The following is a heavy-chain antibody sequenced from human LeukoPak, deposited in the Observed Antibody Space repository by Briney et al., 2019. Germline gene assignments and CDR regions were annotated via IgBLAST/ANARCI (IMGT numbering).Heavy chain of an antibody. CDR2: ITWSGSAI. V-gene: IGHV3-48*02. D-gene: IGHD5-12*01. J-gene: IGHJ6*02. Sequence: PGGSLRLSCAASGFTFSSYAMSWVRQAPGKGLEWISHITWSGSAIFYADSVKGRFTISRDSAKNSLYLQMSSLRDEDTAIYYCARDAGNSGYGMDVWGRGTTVTVSS. CDR3: ARDAGNSGYGMDV. CDR1: GFTFSSYA.